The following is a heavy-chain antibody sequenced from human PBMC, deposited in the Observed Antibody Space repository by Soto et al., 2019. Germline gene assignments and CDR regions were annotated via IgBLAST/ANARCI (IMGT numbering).Heavy chain of an antibody. V-gene: IGHV3-33*01. J-gene: IGHJ4*02. CDR1: GFTFSSYG. CDR2: IWYDGSNK. D-gene: IGHD6-19*01. Sequence: GSLRLSCAASGFTFSSYGMHWVRQAPGKGLEWVAVIWYDGSNKYYADSVKGRFTISRDNSKNTLYLQMNSLRAEDTAVYYCARDGGYSSGWTKDFDYWGQGTLVTVSS. CDR3: ARDGGYSSGWTKDFDY.